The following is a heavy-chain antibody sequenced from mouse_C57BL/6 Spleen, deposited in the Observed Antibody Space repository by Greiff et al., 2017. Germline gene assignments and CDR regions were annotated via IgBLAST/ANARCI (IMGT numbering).Heavy chain of an antibody. J-gene: IGHJ4*01. D-gene: IGHD1-1*01. V-gene: IGHV1-50*01. CDR2: IDPSDSYT. CDR1: GYTFTSYW. CDR3: ARRGLYYGSSYDAMDY. Sequence: QVQLQQPGAELVKPGASVKLSCKASGYTFTSYWMQWVKQRPGQGLEWIGEIDPSDSYTNYNQKFKGKATLTVDTSSSTAYRQLSSLTSEDSAVYYFARRGLYYGSSYDAMDYWGQGTSVTVSS.